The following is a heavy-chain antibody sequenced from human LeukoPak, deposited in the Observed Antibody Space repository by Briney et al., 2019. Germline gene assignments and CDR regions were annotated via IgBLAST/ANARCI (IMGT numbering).Heavy chain of an antibody. CDR3: AREGVNIVSTITGSTPDY. V-gene: IGHV3-33*01. CDR1: GFSFSNYG. J-gene: IGHJ4*02. D-gene: IGHD5/OR15-5a*01. CDR2: IWHDGSNK. Sequence: GRSLRLSCVASGFSFSNYGMHWVRQAPGKGLEWVAVIWHDGSNKYYAESVKGRFSISRDNSKNTLNLQMNSLRAEDTAVYYCAREGVNIVSTITGSTPDYWGQGTLVAVSS.